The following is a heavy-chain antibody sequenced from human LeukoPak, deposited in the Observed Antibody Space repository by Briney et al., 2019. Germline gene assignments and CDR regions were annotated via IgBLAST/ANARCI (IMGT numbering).Heavy chain of an antibody. CDR3: ARRSCSSTSCYAAPFGY. CDR2: IDPSDSYT. V-gene: IGHV5-10-1*01. D-gene: IGHD2-2*01. J-gene: IGHJ4*02. Sequence: GESLKISCKGSGYSFTSYWISWARQMPGKGLEWMGRIDPSDSYTNYSPSFQGHVTISADKSISTAYLQWSSLKASDTAMYYCARRSCSSTSCYAAPFGYWGQGTLVTVSS. CDR1: GYSFTSYW.